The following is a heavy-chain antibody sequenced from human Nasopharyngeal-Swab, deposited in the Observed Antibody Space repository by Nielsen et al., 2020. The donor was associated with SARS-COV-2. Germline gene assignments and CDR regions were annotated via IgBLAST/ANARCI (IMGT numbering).Heavy chain of an antibody. J-gene: IGHJ6*02. CDR3: ARSSSAPRSVGYYYYGMDV. Sequence: GESLKISCAASGFTFSDYYMSWIRQAPGKGLEWVSYISSSGSTIYYADSVKGRFTISRDNAKNSLYLQMNSLRAEDTAVYYCARSSSAPRSVGYYYYGMDVWGQGTTVTVSS. D-gene: IGHD5/OR15-5a*01. CDR2: ISSSGSTI. CDR1: GFTFSDYY. V-gene: IGHV3-11*04.